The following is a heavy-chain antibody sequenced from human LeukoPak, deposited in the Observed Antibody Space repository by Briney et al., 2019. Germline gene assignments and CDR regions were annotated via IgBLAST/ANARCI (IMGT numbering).Heavy chain of an antibody. J-gene: IGHJ4*02. Sequence: GASVKVSCKASGYTFTSYGISWVRQAPGQGLEWMGWISAYNGNTNYAQKLQGRVTMTTDTSTSTAYMELRSLRSDDTAVYYCARNPPLHGIAASYYFDYWGQGTLVTVSS. CDR2: ISAYNGNT. CDR1: GYTFTSYG. V-gene: IGHV1-18*01. D-gene: IGHD6-13*01. CDR3: ARNPPLHGIAASYYFDY.